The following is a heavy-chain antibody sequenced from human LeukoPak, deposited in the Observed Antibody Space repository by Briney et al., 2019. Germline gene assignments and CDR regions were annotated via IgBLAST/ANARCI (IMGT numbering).Heavy chain of an antibody. CDR3: ARGRGGNSGDS. J-gene: IGHJ4*02. CDR2: INHSGST. D-gene: IGHD4-23*01. CDR1: AGSFSGYY. Sequence: PSETLSLTCAIYAGSFSGYYWSWIRQPPGKGLEWIGEINHSGSTNYSPSLKSRVTISLDTSKNQVSLKLSSVTAADAAVYYCARGRGGNSGDSWGQGTLVTVSS. V-gene: IGHV4-34*01.